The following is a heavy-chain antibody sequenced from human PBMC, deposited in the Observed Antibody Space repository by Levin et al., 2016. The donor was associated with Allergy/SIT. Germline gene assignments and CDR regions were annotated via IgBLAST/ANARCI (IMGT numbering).Heavy chain of an antibody. J-gene: IGHJ4*03. CDR1: GDSVSSNSAA. Sequence: SCAISGDSVSSNSAAWNWIRQSPSRGLEWLGRTYYRSKWYNDYAVSVKSRITINPDTSKNQFSLQLNSVTPEDTAVYYCARVGSGWYGNNPYYFDYWGQGTMVTVSS. CDR2: TYYRSKWYN. V-gene: IGHV6-1*01. CDR3: ARVGSGWYGNNPYYFDY. D-gene: IGHD6-19*01.